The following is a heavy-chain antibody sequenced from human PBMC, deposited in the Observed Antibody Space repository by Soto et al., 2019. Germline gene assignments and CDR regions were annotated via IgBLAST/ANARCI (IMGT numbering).Heavy chain of an antibody. Sequence: EVQLVESGGGLVQPGRSLRLSCAASGFTFADFAMHWVRQAPGKGLEWVSGINWDGGNIGYADSLKGRFTISRDNAKNSLYLQMNSLTVEDTALYYCIKDRGSGWRGKLDNWGQGTLVTVSS. CDR2: INWDGGNI. D-gene: IGHD6-25*01. J-gene: IGHJ4*02. V-gene: IGHV3-9*01. CDR3: IKDRGSGWRGKLDN. CDR1: GFTFADFA.